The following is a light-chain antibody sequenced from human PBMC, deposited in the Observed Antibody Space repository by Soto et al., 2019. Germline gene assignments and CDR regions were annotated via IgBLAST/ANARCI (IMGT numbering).Light chain of an antibody. CDR2: GAS. J-gene: IGKJ5*01. Sequence: TQSPGTLSVSLGERATLSCSASQSVTINVAWYQQKPGQAPRLLIYGASTRATGVPARFSGSGSGTEYTLSISSLQSEDFGIYYCQQYNNWPLITFGPGTRLDTK. V-gene: IGKV3-15*01. CDR1: QSVTIN. CDR3: QQYNNWPLIT.